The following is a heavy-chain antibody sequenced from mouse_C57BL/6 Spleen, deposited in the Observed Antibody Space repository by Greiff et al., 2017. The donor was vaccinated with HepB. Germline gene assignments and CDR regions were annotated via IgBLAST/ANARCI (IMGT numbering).Heavy chain of an antibody. V-gene: IGHV1-61*01. CDR3: ARSGTGTAFAY. CDR1: GYTFTSYW. D-gene: IGHD4-1*01. J-gene: IGHJ3*01. Sequence: VQLQQPGAELVRPGSSVKLSCKASGYTFTSYWMDWVKQRPGQGLEWIGNIYPSDSETHYNQKFKDKATLTVDKSSSTAYMQLSSLTSEDSAVYYCARSGTGTAFAYWGQGTLVTVSA. CDR2: IYPSDSET.